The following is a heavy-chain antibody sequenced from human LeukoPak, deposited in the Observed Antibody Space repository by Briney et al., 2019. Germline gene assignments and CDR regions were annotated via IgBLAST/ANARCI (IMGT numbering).Heavy chain of an antibody. D-gene: IGHD6-6*01. CDR1: GGSISSYY. V-gene: IGHV4-59*01. CDR2: IYYSGST. CDR3: AREGWDSSSSGFDY. J-gene: IGHJ4*02. Sequence: SETLSLTCTVSGGSISSYYWSWIRQPPGKGLEWIGYIYYSGSTNYNPSLKSRVTISVDTSKNQFSLKLSSVTAADTAVYYCAREGWDSSSSGFDYWGQGTLVTVPS.